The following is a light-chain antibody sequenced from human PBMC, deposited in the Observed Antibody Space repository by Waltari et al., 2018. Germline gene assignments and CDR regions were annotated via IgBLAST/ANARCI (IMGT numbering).Light chain of an antibody. CDR2: YDS. CDR3: QVWDANTDPGV. V-gene: IGLV3-21*01. Sequence: SYVLTQPPSVAVAPGATARVTCGGNNIASKSVNWYQQKPGPAPVLVISYDSDRPSGIPERFSGSNSGDTATLTISRVEAGDEADYYCQVWDANTDPGVFGTGTEVTVL. CDR1: NIASKS. J-gene: IGLJ1*01.